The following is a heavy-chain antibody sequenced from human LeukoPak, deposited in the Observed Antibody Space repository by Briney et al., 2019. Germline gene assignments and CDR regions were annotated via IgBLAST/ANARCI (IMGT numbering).Heavy chain of an antibody. CDR1: GFTFSSYA. V-gene: IGHV3-23*01. Sequence: GSLRLSCAASGFTFSSYAMSWVRQAPGKGLQWVSAISGSGGSTYYADSVKGRFTISRDNPKNTLYLQMNSLRAEDTAVYYCAKGMMWQQLVPSTPYYFDYWGQGTLVTVSS. D-gene: IGHD6-13*01. CDR3: AKGMMWQQLVPSTPYYFDY. J-gene: IGHJ4*02. CDR2: ISGSGGST.